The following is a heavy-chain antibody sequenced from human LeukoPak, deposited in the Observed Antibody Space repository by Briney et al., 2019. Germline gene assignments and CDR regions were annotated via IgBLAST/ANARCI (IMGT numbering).Heavy chain of an antibody. V-gene: IGHV4-59*08. CDR2: IYYSGCT. Sequence: PSETLSFTCTASGGFISSYYCSWIQQPPGKGLECSGYIYYSGCTNYTPSLKSRVTISVDTSKNQFSLKLSSVTAADTAVYYCAAHSRGIAAGFDYWGQGTLVTVSS. CDR1: GGFISSYY. J-gene: IGHJ4*02. D-gene: IGHD6-13*01. CDR3: AAHSRGIAAGFDY.